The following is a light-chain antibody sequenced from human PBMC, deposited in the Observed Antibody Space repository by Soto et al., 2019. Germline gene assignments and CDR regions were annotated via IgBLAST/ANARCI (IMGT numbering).Light chain of an antibody. V-gene: IGLV2-8*01. CDR3: CSYAGANRV. CDR2: EVT. Sequence: QSALTQPPSASGSPGQSVTISCTGTSSDVGANKYVSWYQQHPGKAPKLMIYEVTKRPSGVPDRFSGSKSGNTASLTVCGLQAEDEADYYCCSYAGANRVFGTGTKLTVL. J-gene: IGLJ1*01. CDR1: SSDVGANKY.